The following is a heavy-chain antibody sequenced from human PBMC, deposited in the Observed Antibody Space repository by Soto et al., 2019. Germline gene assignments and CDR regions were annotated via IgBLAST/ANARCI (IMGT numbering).Heavy chain of an antibody. CDR3: ARDLLVAVAGKYDY. J-gene: IGHJ4*01. V-gene: IGHV1-18*01. Sequence: QVQLVQSGAEVKQPGASVKVSCKASGYTFTSYGISWVRQAPGQGLEWMGWISAYNGNTNYAQKLQGRVTMTTDTSTSTAYMELRSMTSDDTAVYYCARDLLVAVAGKYDYWGHGTLLTVSS. D-gene: IGHD6-19*01. CDR1: GYTFTSYG. CDR2: ISAYNGNT.